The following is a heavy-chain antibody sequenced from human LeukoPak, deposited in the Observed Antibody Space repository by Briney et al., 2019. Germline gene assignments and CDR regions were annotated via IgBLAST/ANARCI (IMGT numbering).Heavy chain of an antibody. CDR1: GFTFSSYA. J-gene: IGHJ3*02. CDR3: AREDAEGYYDSSGYYGSDAFDI. Sequence: GGSLRLSCAASGFTFSSYAMHWVRQAPGKGLEWVAVISYDGSNKYYADSVKGRFTISRDNSKNTLYLQMNSLRAEDTAVYYCAREDAEGYYDSSGYYGSDAFDIWGQGTMVTVSS. V-gene: IGHV3-30-3*01. D-gene: IGHD3-22*01. CDR2: ISYDGSNK.